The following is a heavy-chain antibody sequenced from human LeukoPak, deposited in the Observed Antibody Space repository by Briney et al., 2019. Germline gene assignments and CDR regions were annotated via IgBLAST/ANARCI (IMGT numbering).Heavy chain of an antibody. Sequence: SGGSLRLSCAASGFTFSSYGMHWVRQAPGKGLEWVAVISYDGSNKYYADSVKSRFTISRDNSKNTLYLQMNSLRAEDTAVYYCAKGLLGYCSGGCDYWGQGTLVTVSS. CDR3: AKGLLGYCSGGCDY. J-gene: IGHJ4*02. V-gene: IGHV3-30*18. CDR2: ISYDGSNK. D-gene: IGHD2-15*01. CDR1: GFTFSSYG.